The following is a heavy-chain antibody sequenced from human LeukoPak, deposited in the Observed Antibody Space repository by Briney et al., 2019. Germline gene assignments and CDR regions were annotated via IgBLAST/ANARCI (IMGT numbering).Heavy chain of an antibody. D-gene: IGHD3-10*01. CDR1: GFIFSSYN. Sequence: PGGSLRLSCAASGFIFSSYNMNWVRQAPGQVLEWVSYISTSSVIYYADSVKGRFTISRDDAKNSLYLQMNSLRDEDTAVYYCARVRGVHYDIDVWGQGTTVTVSS. CDR3: ARVRGVHYDIDV. J-gene: IGHJ6*02. V-gene: IGHV3-48*02. CDR2: ISTSSVI.